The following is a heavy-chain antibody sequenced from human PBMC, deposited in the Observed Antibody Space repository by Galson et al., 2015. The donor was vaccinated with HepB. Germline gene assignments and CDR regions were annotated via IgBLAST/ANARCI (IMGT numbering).Heavy chain of an antibody. CDR2: IIPIFGTA. CDR1: GGTFSSYA. CDR3: AREVGLERYDFWSGPASGWFDP. V-gene: IGHV1-69*06. D-gene: IGHD3-3*01. J-gene: IGHJ5*02. Sequence: SVKVSCKASGGTFSSYAISWVRQAPGQGLEWMGGIIPIFGTANYAQKFQGRVTITADKSTSTAYMELSSLRSEDTAVYYCAREVGLERYDFWSGPASGWFDPWGQGTLVTVSS.